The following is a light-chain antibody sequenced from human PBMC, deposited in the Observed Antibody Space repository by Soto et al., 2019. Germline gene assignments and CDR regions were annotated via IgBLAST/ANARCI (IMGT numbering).Light chain of an antibody. CDR2: AAS. Sequence: DIPMTQSPSSLSASVGDRVTITCRASQSISSYLNWYQQKPGKAPKLLIYAASSLQSGVPSRFSGSGSGTAFTLTISSLQPEDFATYYCQQSYSTPPLTFGGGTKVEIK. CDR1: QSISSY. CDR3: QQSYSTPPLT. V-gene: IGKV1-39*01. J-gene: IGKJ4*01.